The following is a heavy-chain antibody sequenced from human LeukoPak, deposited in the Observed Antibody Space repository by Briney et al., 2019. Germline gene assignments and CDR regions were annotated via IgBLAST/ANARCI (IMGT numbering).Heavy chain of an antibody. D-gene: IGHD5-18*01. CDR3: ARDQVGYGLDY. Sequence: SETLSLTCIVSGGPINNQYWSWIRQPPGQGLEWIGYIFDTGNTNYNPSLKSRVAISLDTSKNQFSLKLSSVTAADTAVYYCARDQVGYGLDYWGQGTLVTVSS. V-gene: IGHV4-59*11. J-gene: IGHJ4*02. CDR2: IFDTGNT. CDR1: GGPINNQY.